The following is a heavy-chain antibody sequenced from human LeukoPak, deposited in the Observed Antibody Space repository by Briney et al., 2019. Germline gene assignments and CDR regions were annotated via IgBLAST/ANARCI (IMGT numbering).Heavy chain of an antibody. CDR2: IYHSGST. CDR1: GGSISSSNW. J-gene: IGHJ5*02. D-gene: IGHD3-16*01. CDR3: ARKGREGPRMGRLNGGYNWFDP. Sequence: SGTLSLTCAVSGGSISSSNWWSWVRQPPGKGLEWIGEIYHSGSTNYNPSLKSRVTISVDKSKNQFSLKLSSVTAADTAVYYCARKGREGPRMGRLNGGYNWFDPWGQGTLVTVSS. V-gene: IGHV4-4*02.